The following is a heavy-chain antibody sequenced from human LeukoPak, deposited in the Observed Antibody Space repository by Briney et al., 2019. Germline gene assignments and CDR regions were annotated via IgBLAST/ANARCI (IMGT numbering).Heavy chain of an antibody. CDR3: AKDVGYSSSWYRGQFDY. J-gene: IGHJ4*02. Sequence: GGSLRLSCAASGFTFSSYAMSWVRQAPGKGLEWVSAISGSGGSTYYADSVKGRFTISRDNSKNTLYLQMNSLRAEDTAVYYCAKDVGYSSSWYRGQFDYWGQGTLVTVSS. D-gene: IGHD6-13*01. CDR2: ISGSGGST. CDR1: GFTFSSYA. V-gene: IGHV3-23*01.